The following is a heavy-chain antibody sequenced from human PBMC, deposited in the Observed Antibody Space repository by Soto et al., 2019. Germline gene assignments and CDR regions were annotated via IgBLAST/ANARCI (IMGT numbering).Heavy chain of an antibody. CDR2: IYYSGST. V-gene: IGHV4-59*01. J-gene: IGHJ4*02. CDR3: ARGPGTSGWYGYFDY. D-gene: IGHD6-19*01. CDR1: GGSISSNY. Sequence: SETLSLTCTVSGGSISSNYWNWIRQTPGKGLEWIGNIYYSGSTNYNPSLKSRVTISVDTSKSQFSLKLRSVTAADTAVYFCARGPGTSGWYGYFDYWGQGALVTVSS.